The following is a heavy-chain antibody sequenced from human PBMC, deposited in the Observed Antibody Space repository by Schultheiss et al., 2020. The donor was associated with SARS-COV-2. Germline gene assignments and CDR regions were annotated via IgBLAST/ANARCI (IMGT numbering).Heavy chain of an antibody. CDR1: EYSFIGNH. CDR2: INLNNGGT. CDR3: AMELGTTKRLDY. V-gene: IGHV1-2*02. Sequence: ASVKVSCKTSEYSFIGNHIHWVRQAPGHGLEWMGCINLNNGGTVYAQKFQGRVTMTRDKSIGTAYMELGSLKSDDTAVFYCAMELGTTKRLDYWGQGTLVTVSS. D-gene: IGHD1-26*01. J-gene: IGHJ4*02.